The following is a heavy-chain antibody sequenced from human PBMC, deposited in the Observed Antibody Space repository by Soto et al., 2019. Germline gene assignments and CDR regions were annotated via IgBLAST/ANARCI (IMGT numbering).Heavy chain of an antibody. CDR3: ARVEGHYLYYMDV. V-gene: IGHV4-59*01. J-gene: IGHJ6*03. CDR1: GASISNYF. Sequence: SETLSLTCTVSGASISNYFWSWIRQPPGKGLECIGYIYYSGSTNYNPSLKGRATISADTSKNQFSLNLSSVTAADTAVYYCARVEGHYLYYMDVWGRGATVTVSS. CDR2: IYYSGST. D-gene: IGHD4-17*01.